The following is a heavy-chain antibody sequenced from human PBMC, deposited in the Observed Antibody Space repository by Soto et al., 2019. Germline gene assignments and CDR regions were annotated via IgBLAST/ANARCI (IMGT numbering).Heavy chain of an antibody. J-gene: IGHJ6*02. D-gene: IGHD2-21*02. V-gene: IGHV1-69*01. CDR2: IIPIFGAA. Sequence: VQLVQSGAEVKKPGSSVKVSCKASGGSFNSFAISWVRQAPGQGLEWMGGIIPIFGAASYGQRIQGRVTITADESTSTAFMELSSLRSEDTAVYYCATSGECGGDCSVYRMDVWGQGTTVTVSS. CDR1: GGSFNSFA. CDR3: ATSGECGGDCSVYRMDV.